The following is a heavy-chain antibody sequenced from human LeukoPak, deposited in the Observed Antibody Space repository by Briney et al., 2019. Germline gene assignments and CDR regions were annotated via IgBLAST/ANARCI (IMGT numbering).Heavy chain of an antibody. D-gene: IGHD6-13*01. CDR2: INPNSGGT. J-gene: IGHJ4*02. CDR1: GYTFTGYY. CDR3: ATLLKGSSSWYYFDY. Sequence: ASVKVSCKASGYTFTGYYMHWVRQAPGQGLEWMGWINPNSGGTNYAQKFQGRVTMTRDTSISTTYMELSRMRSDDTAVYYCATLLKGSSSWYYFDYWGQGTLVTASS. V-gene: IGHV1-2*02.